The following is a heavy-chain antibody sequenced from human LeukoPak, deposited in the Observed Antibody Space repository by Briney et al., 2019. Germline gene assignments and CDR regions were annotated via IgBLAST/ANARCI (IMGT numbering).Heavy chain of an antibody. D-gene: IGHD6-6*01. Sequence: GGSLRLSCTASGFTLRNYWMHWVRQVPGKRLVWVSRISGDGSVTNYADSVQGRFTISRDKAKNTLYLQIDSLRSEDTAVYYCARYSSSTGGASYYLDYWGHGTLVTVSS. CDR1: GFTLRNYW. CDR2: ISGDGSVT. V-gene: IGHV3-74*01. J-gene: IGHJ4*01. CDR3: ARYSSSTGGASYYLDY.